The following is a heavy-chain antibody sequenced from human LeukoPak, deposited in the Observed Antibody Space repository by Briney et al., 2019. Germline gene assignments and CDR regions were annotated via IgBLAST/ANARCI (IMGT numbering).Heavy chain of an antibody. V-gene: IGHV4-31*03. CDR1: GGSISSGSYY. CDR3: ARERGLDDSSGYYYDY. CDR2: IYYSGST. J-gene: IGHJ4*02. D-gene: IGHD3-22*01. Sequence: SETLSLTCTVSGGSISSGSYYWSWIRQHPGKGLEWIGYIYYSGSTYYNPSLKSRVTISVDTSKNQFSLKLSSVTAADTAVYYCARERGLDDSSGYYYDYWGQGTLVTVSS.